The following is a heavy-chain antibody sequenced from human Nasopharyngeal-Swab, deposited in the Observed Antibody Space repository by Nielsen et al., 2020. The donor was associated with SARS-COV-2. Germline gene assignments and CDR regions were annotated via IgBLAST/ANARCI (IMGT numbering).Heavy chain of an antibody. V-gene: IGHV3-9*03. J-gene: IGHJ5*02. CDR1: GFTFDDYA. CDR2: ISWNSGSI. Sequence: SLKISCAASGFTFDDYAMHWVRQAPGKGLEWVSGISWNSGSIGYADSVKGRFTISRDNAKNSLYLQMNSLRAEDMALYYCAKDLSSGWYGWFDPWGQGTLVTVSS. D-gene: IGHD6-19*01. CDR3: AKDLSSGWYGWFDP.